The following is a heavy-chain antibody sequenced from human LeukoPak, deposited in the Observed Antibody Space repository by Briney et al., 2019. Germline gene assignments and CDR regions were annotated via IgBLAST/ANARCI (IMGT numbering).Heavy chain of an antibody. Sequence: SETLSLTCTASGYSISSDYYWCCIQPPPGKRREVTGVLYDSGSTYYTPSLKSRVTISVDTSKNSLSLKLNTVSAADTAVYYCARVEVDYSGKILKYFFDYWGQGTLVTVSS. D-gene: IGHD4-23*01. CDR2: LYDSGST. CDR1: GYSISSDYY. CDR3: ARVEVDYSGKILKYFFDY. V-gene: IGHV4-38-2*02. J-gene: IGHJ4*02.